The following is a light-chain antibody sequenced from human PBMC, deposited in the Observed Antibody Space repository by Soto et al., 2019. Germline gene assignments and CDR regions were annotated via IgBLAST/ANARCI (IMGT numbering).Light chain of an antibody. Sequence: EVVLTQSPATLSLSPGERATLSCRASQRVDDSHLAWYQLRPGQAPRLLIYGASTRATGTPARFSGSGSGTEFTLTITSLQSEDFALYYCQQYHNLWTFGQGTKVDIK. CDR3: QQYHNLWT. CDR2: GAS. CDR1: QRVDDSH. J-gene: IGKJ1*01. V-gene: IGKV3D-7*01.